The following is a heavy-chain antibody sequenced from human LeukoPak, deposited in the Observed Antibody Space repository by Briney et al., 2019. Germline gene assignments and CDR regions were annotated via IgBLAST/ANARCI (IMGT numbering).Heavy chain of an antibody. D-gene: IGHD6-19*01. Sequence: GESLKISCKGSGYTFTTYWIGWVRQLPGKGLEWMGIIYPGDSDTRYSPSFQGQVNISADRSISTAYLQWSSLKASDTAIYYCTRREAVAGTEDFLDYWGQGTLVTVSS. V-gene: IGHV5-51*01. CDR1: GYTFTTYW. CDR3: TRREAVAGTEDFLDY. J-gene: IGHJ4*02. CDR2: IYPGDSDT.